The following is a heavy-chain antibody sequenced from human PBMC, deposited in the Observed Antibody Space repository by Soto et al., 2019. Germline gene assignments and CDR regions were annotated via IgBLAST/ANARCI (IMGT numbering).Heavy chain of an antibody. Sequence: GSLRLSCAVYGGSFSGYYWSWIRQPPGKGLEWIGEINHSGSTNYNPSLKSRVTISVDTSKNQFSLKLSSVTAADTAVYYCARLPSITGTTFDPWGQGTLVTVSS. D-gene: IGHD1-7*01. V-gene: IGHV4-34*01. CDR3: ARLPSITGTTFDP. CDR1: GGSFSGYY. J-gene: IGHJ5*02. CDR2: INHSGST.